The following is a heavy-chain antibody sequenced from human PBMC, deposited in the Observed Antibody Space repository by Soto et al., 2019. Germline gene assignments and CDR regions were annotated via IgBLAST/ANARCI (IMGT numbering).Heavy chain of an antibody. D-gene: IGHD3-22*01. CDR2: IIPIFGTA. CDR1: GDTFSSYA. J-gene: IGHJ6*02. CDR3: ARDGSGYRSRASPMDV. V-gene: IGHV1-69*13. Sequence: SVNVSCKASGDTFSSYAISWVRQAPGQGLEWMGGIIPIFGTANYAQKFQGRVTITADESTSTAYMELSSLRSEDTAVYYCARDGSGYRSRASPMDVWGQGTTVTVSS.